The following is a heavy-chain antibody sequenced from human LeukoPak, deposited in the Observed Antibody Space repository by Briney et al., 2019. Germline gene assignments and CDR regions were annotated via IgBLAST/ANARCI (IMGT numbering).Heavy chain of an antibody. V-gene: IGHV4-59*01. J-gene: IGHJ4*02. CDR3: ARSMGYQLLYALYY. D-gene: IGHD2-2*02. Sequence: SETLSLTCTVSSGSISSYYWSWIRQPPGKGLEWIGYIYYSGSTNYNPSLKSRVTISVDTSKNQFSLKLSSVTAADTAVYYCARSMGYQLLYALYYWGQGTLVTVSS. CDR2: IYYSGST. CDR1: SGSISSYY.